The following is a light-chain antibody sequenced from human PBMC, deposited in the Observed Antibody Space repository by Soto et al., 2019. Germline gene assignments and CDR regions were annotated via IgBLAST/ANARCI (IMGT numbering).Light chain of an antibody. CDR1: QGIRND. V-gene: IGKV1-6*01. J-gene: IGKJ4*01. Sequence: AIQMTQSPSSLSASVGDRVTITCRASQGIRNDLGWYQQKPGKAPKLLIYAASSLQGGVPSRFSGSGAGSDFTLTISSLQPEDFATYYCLQDYNDPLTFGGGTKVEIK. CDR3: LQDYNDPLT. CDR2: AAS.